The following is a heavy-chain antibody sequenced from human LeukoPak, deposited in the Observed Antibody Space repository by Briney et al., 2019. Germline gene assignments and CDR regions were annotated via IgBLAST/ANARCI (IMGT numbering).Heavy chain of an antibody. CDR1: GFTFSSYW. CDR2: IKQDGSGK. Sequence: PGGSLRLSCAASGFTFSSYWMSWVRQAPGKGLEWVAKIKQDGSGKYYVDSVKGRFTISRDNAENSLYLQMNSLRVEDTAVYYCARSDFWSGYHRDYFDYWGQGTLVTVSS. J-gene: IGHJ4*02. D-gene: IGHD3-3*01. CDR3: ARSDFWSGYHRDYFDY. V-gene: IGHV3-7*05.